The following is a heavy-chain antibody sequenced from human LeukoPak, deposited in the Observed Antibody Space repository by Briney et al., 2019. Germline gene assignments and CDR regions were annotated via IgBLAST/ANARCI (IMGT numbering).Heavy chain of an antibody. J-gene: IGHJ6*03. CDR2: ISYDGSNK. Sequence: GRSLRLSCAASGFTFSSYGMHWVRQAPGKGLEWVAVISYDGSNKYYADSVKGRFTISRDNSKNTLYLQMNSLRAEGTAVYYCAKDTYGRPYYYYYMDVWGKGTTVTVSS. CDR1: GFTFSSYG. CDR3: AKDTYGRPYYYYYMDV. V-gene: IGHV3-30*18. D-gene: IGHD3-10*01.